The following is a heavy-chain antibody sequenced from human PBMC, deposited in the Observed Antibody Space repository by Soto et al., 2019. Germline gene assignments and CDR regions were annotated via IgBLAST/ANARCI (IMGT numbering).Heavy chain of an antibody. CDR3: TTLPPRIVVVVTEIPT. V-gene: IGHV4-4*02. Sequence: QVHLRESGPRLVKHSETLSLTCAVSGTSVSSTFWWTWVRQAPGKGLEWIGEIHHTGNPKYNPSLKNRVRMSVDKSNNEFSLKMTSVTAADTAVYYCTTLPPRIVVVVTEIPTSGRGTLVTVSS. D-gene: IGHD2-21*02. CDR1: GTSVSSTFW. CDR2: IHHTGNP. J-gene: IGHJ5*02.